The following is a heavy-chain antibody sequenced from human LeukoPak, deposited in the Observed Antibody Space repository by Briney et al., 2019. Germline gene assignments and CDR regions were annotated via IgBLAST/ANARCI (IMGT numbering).Heavy chain of an antibody. D-gene: IGHD6-13*01. J-gene: IGHJ4*02. V-gene: IGHV1-69*06. CDR1: GGTFSSYA. CDR3: AKDEGVFGFDY. CDR2: IIPIFGTA. Sequence: SVKVSCEASGGTFSSYAISWVRQAPGQGLEWMGGIIPIFGTANYAQKFQGRVTITADKSTSTAYMELSSLRAEDTAVYYCAKDEGVFGFDYWGQGTLVTVSS.